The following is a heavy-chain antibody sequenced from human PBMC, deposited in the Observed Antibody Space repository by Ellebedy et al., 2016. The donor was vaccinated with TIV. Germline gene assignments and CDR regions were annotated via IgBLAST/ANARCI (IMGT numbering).Heavy chain of an antibody. D-gene: IGHD4-17*01. J-gene: IGHJ5*02. CDR3: ARRDYGDYVGWFDP. CDR1: GGSISSYY. Sequence: MPSETLSLTCTVSGGSISSYYWSWIRHPPGKGLEWIGYISYSGSTNYNPSLKSRLTISVDTSKNQFSLKLSTVTAADTAVYYCARRDYGDYVGWFDPWGQGTLVTVSS. V-gene: IGHV4-59*08. CDR2: ISYSGST.